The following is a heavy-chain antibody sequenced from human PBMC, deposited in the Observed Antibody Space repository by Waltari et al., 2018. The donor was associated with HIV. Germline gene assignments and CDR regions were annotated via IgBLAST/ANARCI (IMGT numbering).Heavy chain of an antibody. J-gene: IGHJ4*02. CDR2: SYRSGEA. CDR3: ARVRSIMGRFLGFDY. D-gene: IGHD3-3*02. V-gene: IGHV3-53*02. CDR1: GLSVSSNY. Sequence: EVQLVETGGGLIQPGGSLRLSCAASGLSVSSNYMNWVRQAPGKGVEGVSVSYRSGEAYCADFVKGRFTISRDNSKNTLYLQMNSLRAEDTAVYYCARVRSIMGRFLGFDYWGQGTLVTVSS.